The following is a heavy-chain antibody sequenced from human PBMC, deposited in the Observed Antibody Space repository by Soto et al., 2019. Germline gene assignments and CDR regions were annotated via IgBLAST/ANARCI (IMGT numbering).Heavy chain of an antibody. CDR3: AMTIYGDYVLWFDP. CDR2: INHSGST. V-gene: IGHV4-34*01. J-gene: IGHJ5*02. D-gene: IGHD4-17*01. CDR1: GGSITDYS. Sequence: SETLSLTCTVSGGSITDYSWVWIRQPAGKGLEWIGEINHSGSTNYNPSLKSRVTISVDTSKNQFSLKLSSVTAADTAVYYCAMTIYGDYVLWFDPWGQGTLVTVSS.